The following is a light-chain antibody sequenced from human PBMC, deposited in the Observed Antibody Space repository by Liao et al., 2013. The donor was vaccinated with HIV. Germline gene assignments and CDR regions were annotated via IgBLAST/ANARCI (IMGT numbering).Light chain of an antibody. J-gene: IGLJ3*02. CDR3: QAWDSSTGV. CDR1: KIGGKS. V-gene: IGLV3-21*01. Sequence: SYELTQPPSVSVAPGKTATMTCGGNKIGGKSVHWYQQQPGQAPVLVISYDSERPSGISERFSGSNSGNTATLTISGTQPMDEADYYCQAWDSSTGVFGGGTKLTVL. CDR2: YDS.